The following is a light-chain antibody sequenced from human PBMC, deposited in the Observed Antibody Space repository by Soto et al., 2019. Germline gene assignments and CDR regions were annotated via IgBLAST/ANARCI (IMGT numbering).Light chain of an antibody. J-gene: IGKJ4*01. V-gene: IGKV3-11*01. Sequence: IVLTQYPGTLSLSPGERPTLSRRASQSVSSSLAWYQQKPGQAPRLLIYGSSSRATDIPDRFSGSGSGTEFTLTISSLEPEDFAVYYCQQRSNWPPTFGGGTKVDI. CDR3: QQRSNWPPT. CDR1: QSVSSS. CDR2: GSS.